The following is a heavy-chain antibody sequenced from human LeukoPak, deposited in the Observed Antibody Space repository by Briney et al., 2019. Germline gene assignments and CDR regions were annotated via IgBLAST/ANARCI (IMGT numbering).Heavy chain of an antibody. Sequence: PGGSLRLSCAASGFTFSSYSMNWVRQAPGKGLEWVSSISSSSSYIYYADSVKGRFTISRDNAKNSLYLQMNSLRAEDTAVYYCARDYPVPQWLSYYYYYYMDVWGKGTTVTVSS. D-gene: IGHD3-22*01. CDR2: ISSSSSYI. CDR1: GFTFSSYS. CDR3: ARDYPVPQWLSYYYYYYMDV. V-gene: IGHV3-21*01. J-gene: IGHJ6*03.